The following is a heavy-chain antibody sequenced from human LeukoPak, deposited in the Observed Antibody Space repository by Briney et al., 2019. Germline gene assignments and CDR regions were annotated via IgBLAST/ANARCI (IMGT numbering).Heavy chain of an antibody. D-gene: IGHD3-22*01. CDR3: AKGRYYDSSGYHYYYYYYGMDV. V-gene: IGHV3-23*01. Sequence: GGSLRLSCAASGFTFSSYGMHWVRQAPRKGLEWVSAISGSGGSTYYADSVKGRFTISRDNSKNTLYLQMNSLRAEDTAVYYCAKGRYYDSSGYHYYYYYYGMDVWGQGTTVTVSS. CDR1: GFTFSSYG. J-gene: IGHJ6*02. CDR2: ISGSGGST.